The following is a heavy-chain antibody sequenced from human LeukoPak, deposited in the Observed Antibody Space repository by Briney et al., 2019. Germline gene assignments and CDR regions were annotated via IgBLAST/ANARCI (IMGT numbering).Heavy chain of an antibody. CDR1: GFTFSDYY. CDR3: ASNLGATPYYYYYYIDV. D-gene: IGHD1-26*01. J-gene: IGHJ6*03. V-gene: IGHV3-11*04. CDR2: ISSSGSTI. Sequence: GGSLRLSCAASGFTFSDYYMSWIRQAPGKGLEWVSYISSSGSTICYADSVKGRFTISRDNAKNSLYLQMNSLRAEDTAVYYCASNLGATPYYYYYYIDVWGKGTTVTVSS.